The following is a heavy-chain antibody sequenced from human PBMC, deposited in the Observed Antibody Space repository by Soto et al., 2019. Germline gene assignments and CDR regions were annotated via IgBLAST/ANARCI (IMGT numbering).Heavy chain of an antibody. J-gene: IGHJ6*02. CDR2: IIPIFGTA. CDR1: GGTFSSYA. Sequence: ASVKVSCKASGGTFSSYAISWVRQAPGQGLEWMGGIIPIFGTANYAQKLQGRVTMTTDTSTSTAYMELRSLRSDDTAVYYCARDGEQAAAGTIYYYGMDVWGQGTTVTVSS. CDR3: ARDGEQAAAGTIYYYGMDV. V-gene: IGHV1-69*05. D-gene: IGHD6-13*01.